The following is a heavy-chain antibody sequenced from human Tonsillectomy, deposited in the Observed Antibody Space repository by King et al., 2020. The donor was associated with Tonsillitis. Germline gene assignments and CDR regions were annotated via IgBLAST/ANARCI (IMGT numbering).Heavy chain of an antibody. CDR3: ASSRLSHFTPFDY. CDR1: GYSISSGYY. V-gene: IGHV4-38-2*01. D-gene: IGHD3-3*02. CDR2: IYHSGST. Sequence: QLQESGPGLVKPSETLSLTCAVSGYSISSGYYWGWIRQPPGKGLEWIGSIYHSGSTYYNPSLKSRVTISVNTSKNQFSLKLSSVTAADTAVYYCASSRLSHFTPFDYWGQGTLVTVSS. J-gene: IGHJ4*02.